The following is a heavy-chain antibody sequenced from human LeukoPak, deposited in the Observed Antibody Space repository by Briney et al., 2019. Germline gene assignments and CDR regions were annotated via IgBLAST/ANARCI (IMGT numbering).Heavy chain of an antibody. CDR2: IYYSGST. Sequence: SETLSLTCTVPGGSISSYYWSWIRQPPGKGLEWIGYIYYSGSTNYNPSLKSRVTISVDTSKNQFSLKLSSVTAADTAVYYCAREGIVGAPGAFDIWGQGTMVTVSS. V-gene: IGHV4-59*01. J-gene: IGHJ3*02. CDR1: GGSISSYY. CDR3: AREGIVGAPGAFDI. D-gene: IGHD1-26*01.